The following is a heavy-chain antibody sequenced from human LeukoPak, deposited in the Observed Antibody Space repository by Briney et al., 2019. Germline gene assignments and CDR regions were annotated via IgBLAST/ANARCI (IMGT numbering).Heavy chain of an antibody. Sequence: SVKVSCKASGGTFSSYAISWVRQAPGQGLEWMGRIIPIFGTANYAQKFQGRVTITTDESTSTAYMELSSLRSEDTAVYYCARVDQWLVPGAFDTWGQGTMVTVSS. CDR2: IIPIFGTA. CDR3: ARVDQWLVPGAFDT. D-gene: IGHD6-19*01. V-gene: IGHV1-69*05. J-gene: IGHJ3*02. CDR1: GGTFSSYA.